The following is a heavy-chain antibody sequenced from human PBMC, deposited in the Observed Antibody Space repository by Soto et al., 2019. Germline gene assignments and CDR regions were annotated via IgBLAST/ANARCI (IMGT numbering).Heavy chain of an antibody. CDR1: GYTFTGYY. CDR3: ARVYYDSSGYNFDY. J-gene: IGHJ4*02. D-gene: IGHD3-22*01. Sequence: QVQLVQSGAEVKKPGASVKVSCKASGYTFTGYYIHWVRQAPGQGLEWMGWINPNSGGTNYAQKFQGWVTMTRDTSISTAYMELSRLRSDDTAVYYCARVYYDSSGYNFDYWGQGTLVTVSS. CDR2: INPNSGGT. V-gene: IGHV1-2*04.